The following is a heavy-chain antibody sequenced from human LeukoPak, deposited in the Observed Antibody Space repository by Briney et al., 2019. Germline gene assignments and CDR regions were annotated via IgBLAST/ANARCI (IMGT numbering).Heavy chain of an antibody. CDR3: ARRGYGDYVDY. CDR1: GGSISSHY. V-gene: IGHV4-59*08. Sequence: MPSETLSLSCTVSGGSISSHYWSWIRQPPGEGPEWIGYIYYSGSTNYNPSLKSRVTISVDTSKNQFSLKLSSVTTADTAVYYCARRGYGDYVDYWGQGTLVTVSS. J-gene: IGHJ4*02. D-gene: IGHD4-17*01. CDR2: IYYSGST.